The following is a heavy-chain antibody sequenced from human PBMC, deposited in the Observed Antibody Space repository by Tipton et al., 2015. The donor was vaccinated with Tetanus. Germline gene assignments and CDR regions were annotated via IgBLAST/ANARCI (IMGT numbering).Heavy chain of an antibody. J-gene: IGHJ6*02. CDR3: ARSLLWFGELFYGMDV. CDR2: IYYSGST. V-gene: IGHV4-59*01. Sequence: TLSLTCTVSGGSIGSYYWSWIRQPPGKGLEWIGYIYYSGSTNYNPSLKSRVTISVDTSKNQFSLKLSSVTAADTAVYYCARSLLWFGELFYGMDVWGQGTTVTVSS. D-gene: IGHD3-10*01. CDR1: GGSIGSYY.